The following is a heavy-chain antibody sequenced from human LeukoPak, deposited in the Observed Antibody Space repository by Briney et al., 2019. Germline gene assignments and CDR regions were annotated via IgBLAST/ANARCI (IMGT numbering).Heavy chain of an antibody. D-gene: IGHD3-22*01. CDR3: ASRPYYYDSSGSLDY. CDR2: IIPIFGTA. CDR1: GGTXSSYA. J-gene: IGHJ4*02. V-gene: IGHV1-69*13. Sequence: SVKVSCKASGGTXSSYAISWVRQAPGQGLEWMGGIIPIFGTANYAQKFQGRVTITADESTSTAYMELSSLRSEDTAVYYCASRPYYYDSSGSLDYWGQGTLVTVSS.